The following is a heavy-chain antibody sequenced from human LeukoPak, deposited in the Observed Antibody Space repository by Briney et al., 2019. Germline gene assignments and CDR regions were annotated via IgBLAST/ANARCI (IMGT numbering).Heavy chain of an antibody. J-gene: IGHJ4*02. CDR2: IKSKKDGGTT. CDR1: GLTVSNVW. V-gene: IGHV3-15*07. D-gene: IGHD3-22*01. CDR3: TQGSGFYYDY. Sequence: PGGSLRLSCVVSGLTVSNVWMNWVRQAPGKGLEWVGRIKSKKDGGTTEFAAPVRGRFTISRDDSQNTLYLQMNSLTGDDTAVYYCTQGSGFYYDYWGQGTLVTVSS.